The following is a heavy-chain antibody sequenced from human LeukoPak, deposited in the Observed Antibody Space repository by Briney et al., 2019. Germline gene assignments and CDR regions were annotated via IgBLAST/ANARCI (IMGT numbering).Heavy chain of an antibody. D-gene: IGHD5-18*01. CDR2: ISSSSSYT. CDR1: GFPFSDYY. CDR3: ARAVQLWFYDY. J-gene: IGHJ4*02. V-gene: IGHV3-11*06. Sequence: GGSLRLSCAASGFPFSDYYMSWIRQAPGKGLEWVSYISSSSSYTNYADSVKGRFTISRDNAKNSLYLQMNSLRAEDTAVYYCARAVQLWFYDYWGQGTLVTVSS.